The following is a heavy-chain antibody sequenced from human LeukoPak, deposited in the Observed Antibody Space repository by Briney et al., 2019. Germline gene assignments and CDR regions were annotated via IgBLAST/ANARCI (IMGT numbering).Heavy chain of an antibody. D-gene: IGHD3-22*01. CDR3: ARESGDSSGCYFLDY. CDR1: GGSISSYY. V-gene: IGHV4-59*01. CDR2: MFYTGST. J-gene: IGHJ4*02. Sequence: KSSETLSLTCTVSGGSISSYYWSWIRQPPGKGLEWIGSMFYTGSTNYSPSLKSRVTILVDTSKKQFSLKLSSVTAADTAVYYCARESGDSSGCYFLDYWGQGTLVTVSS.